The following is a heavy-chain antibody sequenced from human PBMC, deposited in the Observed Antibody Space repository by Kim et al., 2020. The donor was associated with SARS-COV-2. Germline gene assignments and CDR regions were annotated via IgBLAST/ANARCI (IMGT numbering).Heavy chain of an antibody. J-gene: IGHJ3*01. D-gene: IGHD3-3*01. CDR3: ATEGLVIVPAKGDAFDF. V-gene: IGHV3-23*01. Sequence: SVKGRLTISRDNSKDTLYLQMDSLRAEDTAIYYCATEGLVIVPAKGDAFDFWGQGTMVTVSS.